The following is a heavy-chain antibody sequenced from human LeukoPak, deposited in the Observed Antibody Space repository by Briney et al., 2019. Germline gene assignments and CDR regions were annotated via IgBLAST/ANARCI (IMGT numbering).Heavy chain of an antibody. V-gene: IGHV3-30*18. CDR2: ISYDGSNK. D-gene: IGHD2-8*01. J-gene: IGHJ6*02. CDR3: AKVVPTGGNYYYGMDV. Sequence: PGRSLTLSCAASGFTFSSYGMHWVRRAPGKGLEWVAVISYDGSNKYYADSVKRRSTISRDNSKNTLYLQMNSLRAEDTAVYYCAKVVPTGGNYYYGMDVWGQGATVTVSS. CDR1: GFTFSSYG.